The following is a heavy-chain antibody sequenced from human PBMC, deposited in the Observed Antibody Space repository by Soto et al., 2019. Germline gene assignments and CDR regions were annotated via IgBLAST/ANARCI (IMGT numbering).Heavy chain of an antibody. CDR1: GGSMSEYF. V-gene: IGHV4-59*01. CDR3: ARDGYDGSGSPYPAY. D-gene: IGHD3-10*01. J-gene: IGHJ4*02. Sequence: SETLSLTCSVSGGSMSEYFWSWIRQSPERGLEWIGYVYYLGSTDYNPSLKSRVTISVDTSKRQFSLRLSSVSAADAAIYYCARDGYDGSGSPYPAYWGPGTQVTVSS. CDR2: VYYLGST.